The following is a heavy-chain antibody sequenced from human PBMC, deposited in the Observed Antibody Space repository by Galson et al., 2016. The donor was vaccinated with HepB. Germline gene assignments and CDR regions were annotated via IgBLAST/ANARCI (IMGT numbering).Heavy chain of an antibody. CDR1: GFTFSSYS. D-gene: IGHD6-19*01. CDR2: ITPTTYTV. Sequence: SLRLSCAASGFTFSSYSMNWVRQAPGKGLEWVSHITPTTYTVYYADSVKGRFTISRDNSKNTLYLQMNSLRDEDTAVYYCAKDHGNRWLNNWFDPWGQGTLVTVSS. CDR3: AKDHGNRWLNNWFDP. J-gene: IGHJ5*02. V-gene: IGHV3-48*02.